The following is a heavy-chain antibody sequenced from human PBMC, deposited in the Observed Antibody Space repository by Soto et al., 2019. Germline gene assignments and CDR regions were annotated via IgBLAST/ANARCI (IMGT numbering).Heavy chain of an antibody. J-gene: IGHJ4*02. CDR3: ARDPRGYPDY. V-gene: IGHV3-74*01. CDR2: ISSDGSTT. Sequence: GSLRLSCAASGFTLSDYWMHWVRQVPGKGLVWVSLISSDGSTTNYAASVKGRFTVSRDNAKNTLYLQMISLRADDTAVYYCARDPRGYPDYWGQGTLVTVSS. CDR1: GFTLSDYW. D-gene: IGHD3-22*01.